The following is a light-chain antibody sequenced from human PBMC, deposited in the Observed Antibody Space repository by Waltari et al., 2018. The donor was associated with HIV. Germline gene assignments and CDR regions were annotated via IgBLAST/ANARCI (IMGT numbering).Light chain of an antibody. J-gene: IGLJ1*01. CDR1: SSDVGSYNL. Sequence: QSALTQPASVSGSPGQSITISCTGTSSDVGSYNLVSWYQQHPGKAPKLMIYEVSKRHSGVSNRFSGSKSGNTASLTISGLQAEDEADYYCCSYAGIYVFGTGTKVTVL. CDR2: EVS. V-gene: IGLV2-23*02. CDR3: CSYAGIYV.